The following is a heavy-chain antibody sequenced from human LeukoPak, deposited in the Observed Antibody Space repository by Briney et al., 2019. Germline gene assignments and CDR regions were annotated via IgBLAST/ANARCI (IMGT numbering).Heavy chain of an antibody. CDR1: GFTFSRYG. V-gene: IGHV3-30*03. Sequence: GGSLRLSCAASGFTFSRYGMQWVRQAPGKGLEWVAVILYDGSNKYYADSVKAPFTISTANSKTPLYLQMNSLRAEDTAVYYCATEASVSMVRGVVRQYWGQGTLVTVSS. CDR2: ILYDGSNK. J-gene: IGHJ4*02. CDR3: ATEASVSMVRGVVRQY. D-gene: IGHD3-10*01.